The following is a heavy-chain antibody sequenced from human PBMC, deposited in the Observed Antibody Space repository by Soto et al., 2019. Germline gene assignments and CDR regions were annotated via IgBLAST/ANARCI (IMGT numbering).Heavy chain of an antibody. CDR2: IIPLFGAA. J-gene: IGHJ4*01. Sequence: QVQLVQSGAEVKKPGSSVKVSCKASGVTFTSETISWVRQASGQGLEWVVGIIPLFGAASYAQKFQGRVTITADESTSTVYLELSSLRSDDTAVYYCATELGENPASPFDSWGHGTLVTVSS. V-gene: IGHV1-69*01. CDR1: GVTFTSET. CDR3: ATELGENPASPFDS. D-gene: IGHD2-21*01.